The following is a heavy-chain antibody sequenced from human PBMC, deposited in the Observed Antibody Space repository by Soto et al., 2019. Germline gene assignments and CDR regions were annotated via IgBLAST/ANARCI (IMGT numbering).Heavy chain of an antibody. CDR1: GGTFSSYA. Sequence: GASVKVSCKASGGTFSSYAISWVRQAPGQGLEWMGGIIPIFGTANYAQKFQGRVTITADESTSTAYMELSSLRSEDTAVYYCARENPHSGILIGFDPWGQGTLVTVSS. CDR2: IIPIFGTA. V-gene: IGHV1-69*13. CDR3: ARENPHSGILIGFDP. D-gene: IGHD1-1*01. J-gene: IGHJ5*02.